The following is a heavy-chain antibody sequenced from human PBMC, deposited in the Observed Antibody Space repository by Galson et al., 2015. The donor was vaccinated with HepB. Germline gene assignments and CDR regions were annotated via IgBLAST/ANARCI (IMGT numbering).Heavy chain of an antibody. CDR3: ARVRVQNSGSYPLYYYYGMDV. V-gene: IGHV6-1*01. J-gene: IGHJ6*02. CDR1: GDSVSSNSAA. Sequence: CAISGDSVSSNSAAWNWIRQSPSRGLEWLGRTYYRSKWYNDYAVSVKSRITINPDTSKNQFSLQLNSVTPEDTAVYYCARVRVQNSGSYPLYYYYGMDVWGQGTTVTVSS. CDR2: TYYRSKWYN. D-gene: IGHD1-26*01.